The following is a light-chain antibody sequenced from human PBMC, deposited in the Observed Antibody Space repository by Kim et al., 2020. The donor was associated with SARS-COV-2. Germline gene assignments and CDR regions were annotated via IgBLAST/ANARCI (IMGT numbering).Light chain of an antibody. CDR1: RVRIVRNY. J-gene: IGLJ3*02. CDR3: QSYDSSSRV. V-gene: IGLV6-57*03. Sequence: GKTVTTSCTRSRVRIVRNYVHWYQQRPGSAPNTVIYENKQRSSGVPERFSGSIDTASNSASLTISGLKTEDEVDYYCQSYDSSSRVFGGGTKLTVL. CDR2: ENK.